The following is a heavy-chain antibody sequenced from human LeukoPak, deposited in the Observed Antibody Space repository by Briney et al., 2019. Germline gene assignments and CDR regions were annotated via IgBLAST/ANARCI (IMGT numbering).Heavy chain of an antibody. CDR2: ISYDGSNK. CDR3: AKELYYDSSGYYPSFDY. Sequence: GRSLRLSCAASGFTFSSYGMHWVRQAPGKGLEWVAVISYDGSNKYYADSVKGRFTISRDNSKNTLYLQMNSLRAEDTAVYYCAKELYYDSSGYYPSFDYWGQGTLVTVSS. V-gene: IGHV3-30*18. CDR1: GFTFSSYG. D-gene: IGHD3-22*01. J-gene: IGHJ4*02.